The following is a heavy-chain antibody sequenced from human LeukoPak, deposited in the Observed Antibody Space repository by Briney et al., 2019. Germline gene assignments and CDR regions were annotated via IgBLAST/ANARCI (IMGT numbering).Heavy chain of an antibody. Sequence: ASVKVSCKASGYTFTDYSLHWVRQAPGQGLEWMGWINPNSGGTNYAQKFQGRVTITRDTSASTAYMELGSLRSEDTAVYYCARDFIGLLDYWGQGTLVTVSS. J-gene: IGHJ4*02. CDR2: INPNSGGT. CDR1: GYTFTDYS. D-gene: IGHD2-15*01. CDR3: ARDFIGLLDY. V-gene: IGHV1-2*02.